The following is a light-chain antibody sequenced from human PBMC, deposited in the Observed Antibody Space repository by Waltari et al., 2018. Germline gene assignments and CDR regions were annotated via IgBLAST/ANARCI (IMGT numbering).Light chain of an antibody. J-gene: IGKJ1*01. CDR3: QHYHTVPRT. Sequence: DIVMTQSPDSLAVSLGERATIHCRSSQSVFQSSSNKNYLAWYQQKPGQPPKLLIYWASTRESGFPDRFSGSGSGTDFTLTISSLQAEDVAVYYCQHYHTVPRTFGQGTKVEIK. V-gene: IGKV4-1*01. CDR1: QSVFQSSSNKNY. CDR2: WAS.